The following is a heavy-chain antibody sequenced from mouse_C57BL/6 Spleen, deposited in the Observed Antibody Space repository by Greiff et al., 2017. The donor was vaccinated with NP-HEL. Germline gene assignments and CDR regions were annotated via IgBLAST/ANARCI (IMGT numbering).Heavy chain of an antibody. J-gene: IGHJ2*01. CDR1: GYTFTSYW. Sequence: QVQLQQPGAELVKPGASVKLSCKASGYTFTSYWMQWVKQRPGQGLEWIGEIDPSDSYNNYNQKFKGKATLTVDTSSSTAYMQLSSLTSEDSAVYYCARRSYSNYLDYWGQGTTLTVSS. D-gene: IGHD2-5*01. CDR2: IDPSDSYN. V-gene: IGHV1-50*01. CDR3: ARRSYSNYLDY.